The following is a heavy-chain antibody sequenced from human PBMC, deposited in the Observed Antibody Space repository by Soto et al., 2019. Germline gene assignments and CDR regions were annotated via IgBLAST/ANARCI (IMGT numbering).Heavy chain of an antibody. V-gene: IGHV4-59*08. D-gene: IGHD3-16*02. CDR1: DGSISSYY. CDR2: IYYSGST. Sequence: SETLSLTCTVSDGSISSYYWSWIRQPPGKGLEWIGYIYYSGSTNYNPSLKSRVTISVDTSKNQFSLKLSSVTAADTAVYYCARGYYDYIWGSYRPSVGYYYYMDVWGKGTTVTVSS. CDR3: ARGYYDYIWGSYRPSVGYYYYMDV. J-gene: IGHJ6*03.